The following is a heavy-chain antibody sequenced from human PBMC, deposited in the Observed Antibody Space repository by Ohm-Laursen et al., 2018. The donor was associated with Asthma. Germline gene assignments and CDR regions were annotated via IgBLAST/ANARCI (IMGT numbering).Heavy chain of an antibody. CDR1: GGSISSGGYY. CDR3: ARSGEGYCSGGSCYPSYYGMDV. J-gene: IGHJ6*02. D-gene: IGHD2-15*01. Sequence: SQTLSLTCTVSGGSISSGGYYWSWIRQHPGKGLEWIGYIYYSGSTYYNPSLKSRVTISVDTSKNQFSLKLSSVTAADTAVYYCARSGEGYCSGGSCYPSYYGMDVWGQGTTVTVSS. V-gene: IGHV4-31*03. CDR2: IYYSGST.